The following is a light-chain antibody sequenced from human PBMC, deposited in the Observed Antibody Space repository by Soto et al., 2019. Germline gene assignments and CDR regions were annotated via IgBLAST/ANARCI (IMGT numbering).Light chain of an antibody. CDR2: TTS. CDR1: QSISYY. J-gene: IGKJ1*01. V-gene: IGKV1-39*01. Sequence: DIQMTPSPSSLSASVGDRVTITCRASQSISYYLYWYQQKPGRAPRLLIYTTSSLQSGVPSKFSGSASGTDFTLTISSLQPEDFATYYCQQSYTTPWTFGQGTKVEIK. CDR3: QQSYTTPWT.